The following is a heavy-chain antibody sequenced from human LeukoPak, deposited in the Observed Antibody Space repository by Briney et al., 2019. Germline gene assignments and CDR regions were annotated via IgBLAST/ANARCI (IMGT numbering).Heavy chain of an antibody. V-gene: IGHV3-66*01. CDR3: ARELYYYDSSGYYSDY. J-gene: IGHJ4*02. CDR1: GFTFSTYW. Sequence: GGSLRLSCAASGFTFSTYWMHWVRQAPGKGLEWVSVIYSGGSTYYADSVKGRFTISRDNSKNTLYLQMNSLRAEDTAVYYCARELYYYDSSGYYSDYWGQGTLVTVSS. CDR2: IYSGGST. D-gene: IGHD3-22*01.